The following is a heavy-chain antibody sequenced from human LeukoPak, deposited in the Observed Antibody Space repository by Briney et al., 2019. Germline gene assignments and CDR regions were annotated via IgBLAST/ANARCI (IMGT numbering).Heavy chain of an antibody. CDR3: AREIAAAGTFGY. CDR2: IKTDGSIT. D-gene: IGHD6-13*01. CDR1: GFSFSVYW. V-gene: IGHV3-74*01. Sequence: GGSLRLSCAASGFSFSVYWMHWVRQAPGKGPVWVSRIKTDGSITDYADFVKGRFTISRDNAKNSLYLQMNSLGAEDTAVYYCAREIAAAGTFGYWGQGTLVTVSP. J-gene: IGHJ4*02.